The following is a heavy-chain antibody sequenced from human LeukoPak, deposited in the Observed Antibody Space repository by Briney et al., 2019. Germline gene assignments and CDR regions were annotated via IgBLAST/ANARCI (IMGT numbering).Heavy chain of an antibody. CDR2: IYYREST. D-gene: IGHD6-13*01. J-gene: IGHJ5*02. Sequence: SETLSLTCTVSGGSISSSSYYWGWIRQPPGKGLEWIGSIYYRESTNYNPSLKSRVTISVDTSKIQFSLKLSSVTAADTAVYYCASIAAAGLSFDPWGQGTLVTASS. V-gene: IGHV4-39*01. CDR1: GGSISSSSYY. CDR3: ASIAAAGLSFDP.